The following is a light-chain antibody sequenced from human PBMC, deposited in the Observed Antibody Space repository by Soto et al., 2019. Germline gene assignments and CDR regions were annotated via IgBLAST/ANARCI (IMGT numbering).Light chain of an antibody. CDR2: GAS. V-gene: IGKV3D-15*01. J-gene: IGKJ1*01. Sequence: EVLLTQSPGTLALSPGERATLSCRASQSVSKYLAWYQQKPGQAPSLLIFGASSRATGIPDRFSGSGSGTEFTLTIGSLQSEDFAIYYCQQYNHWPTWTFGQGTKVDIK. CDR3: QQYNHWPTWT. CDR1: QSVSKY.